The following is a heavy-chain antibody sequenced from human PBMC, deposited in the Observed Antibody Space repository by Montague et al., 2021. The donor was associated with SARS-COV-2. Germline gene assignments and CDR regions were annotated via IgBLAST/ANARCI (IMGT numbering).Heavy chain of an antibody. V-gene: IGHV4-61*02. CDR3: ASLSWQRGAFDI. Sequence: TLSLTCTVSGGSISSGSYYWSWIRQPAGKGLEWIGRIYTSGSTNYNPSLKSRVTISVDTSKNQFSLKLSSVTAADTAVYYCASLSWQRGAFDIWGQGTMVTVSS. CDR2: IYTSGST. D-gene: IGHD5-12*01. J-gene: IGHJ3*02. CDR1: GGSISSGSYY.